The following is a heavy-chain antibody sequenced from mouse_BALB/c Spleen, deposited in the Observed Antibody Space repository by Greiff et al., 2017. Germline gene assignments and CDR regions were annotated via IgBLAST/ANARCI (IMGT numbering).Heavy chain of an antibody. D-gene: IGHD2-3*01. CDR3: TWGDGRGFDY. V-gene: IGHV1S22*01. Sequence: LQQPGSELVRPGASVKLSCKASGYTFTSYWMHWVKQRHGRALEWIGNIYPGSGSTNYDEKFKSKGTLTVDTSSSTAYMHLSSLTSEDSAVYYCTWGDGRGFDYWGQGTTLTVSS. CDR2: IYPGSGST. J-gene: IGHJ2*01. CDR1: GYTFTSYW.